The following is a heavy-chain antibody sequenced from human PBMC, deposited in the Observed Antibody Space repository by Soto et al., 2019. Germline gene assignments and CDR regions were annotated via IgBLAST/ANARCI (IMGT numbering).Heavy chain of an antibody. Sequence: GASVKVSCKASGYTFTSYDINWVRQATGQGLEWMGWMNPNSGNTGYAQKFQGRVTMTRNTSISTAYMELSSLRSEDTAVYYCARDSPKHPGIAAAGPRGYWGQGTLVPGS. CDR1: GYTFTSYD. CDR2: MNPNSGNT. V-gene: IGHV1-8*01. CDR3: ARDSPKHPGIAAAGPRGY. J-gene: IGHJ4*02. D-gene: IGHD6-13*01.